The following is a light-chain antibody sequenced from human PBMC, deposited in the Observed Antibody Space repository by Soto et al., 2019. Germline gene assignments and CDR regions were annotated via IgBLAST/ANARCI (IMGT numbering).Light chain of an antibody. J-gene: IGKJ2*01. Sequence: EIVLTQSPCTLSLSPGERATVSCRASQSVSRSYLAWYQQKPGKDPRLLIYGASSRATAIPDRFSGSGSGTDVTLTSSRLEPKDFAVYYCQQYGSSPYTFGQGTKLEIK. CDR2: GAS. V-gene: IGKV3-20*01. CDR3: QQYGSSPYT. CDR1: QSVSRSY.